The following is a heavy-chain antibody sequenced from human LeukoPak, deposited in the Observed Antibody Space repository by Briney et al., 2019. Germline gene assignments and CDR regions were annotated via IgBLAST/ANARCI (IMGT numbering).Heavy chain of an antibody. J-gene: IGHJ6*02. CDR3: ARDFFGSAQSYYYYGMDV. V-gene: IGHV3-33*01. CDR2: IWYDGSNK. Sequence: GGSLRLSCAASGSTFSSYGMHWVRQAPGKGLEWVAVIWYDGSNKYYADSVKGRFTISRDNSKNTLYLQMNSLRAEDTAVYYCARDFFGSAQSYYYYGMDVWGQGTTVTVSS. D-gene: IGHD3-10*01. CDR1: GSTFSSYG.